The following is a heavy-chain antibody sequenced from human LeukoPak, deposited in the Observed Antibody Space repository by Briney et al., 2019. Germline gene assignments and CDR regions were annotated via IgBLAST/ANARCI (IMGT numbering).Heavy chain of an antibody. CDR1: GFTFSSYA. CDR3: VRDHFYIDY. Sequence: GSLRLSCAASGFTFSSYAISLVRKAPGKGLEWVSAISGSGGSTYYADSVKGRFTISRDNSKNTLYLQMNSLRAEDTAVYYCVRDHFYIDYWGQGTLVTVSS. J-gene: IGHJ4*02. D-gene: IGHD2/OR15-2a*01. V-gene: IGHV3-23*01. CDR2: ISGSGGST.